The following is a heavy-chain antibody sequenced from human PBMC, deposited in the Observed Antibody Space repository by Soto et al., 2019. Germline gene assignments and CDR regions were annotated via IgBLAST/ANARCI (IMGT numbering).Heavy chain of an antibody. Sequence: QVQLVESGGGVVQPGRSLRLSCAASGFTFSSYGMHWVRQAPGKGLEWVAVIWYDGSNKYYADSVKGRFTISRDNSKNTLYLQMNSLRAEDTAVYYCARDLQYYDFWSGYYSYYYGMDVWGQGPTVTVSS. D-gene: IGHD3-3*01. J-gene: IGHJ6*02. CDR3: ARDLQYYDFWSGYYSYYYGMDV. CDR2: IWYDGSNK. CDR1: GFTFSSYG. V-gene: IGHV3-33*01.